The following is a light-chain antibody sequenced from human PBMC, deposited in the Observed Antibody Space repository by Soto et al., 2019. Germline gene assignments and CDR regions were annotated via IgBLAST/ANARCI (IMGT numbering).Light chain of an antibody. J-gene: IGKJ1*01. Sequence: EIVLTQSPGTLSLSPGERATLSCRASQSIRSSYLAWYQQKPGQALRLLIYGASSRASGFPDRFSGSGSGTDFTLTISRLEPEDFAVYYCQQYATSPGTFGQGTKVAIK. V-gene: IGKV3-20*01. CDR3: QQYATSPGT. CDR2: GAS. CDR1: QSIRSSY.